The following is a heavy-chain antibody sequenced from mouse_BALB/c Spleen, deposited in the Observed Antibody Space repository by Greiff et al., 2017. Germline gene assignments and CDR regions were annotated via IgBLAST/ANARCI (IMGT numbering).Heavy chain of an antibody. Sequence: QVQLKESGAELAKPGASVKLSCKASGYTFTSYYMYWVKQRPGQGLEWIGEINPSNGGTNFNEKFKSKATLTVDKSSSTAYMQLSSLTSEDSAVYYCTRSGNYGYYFDYWGQGTTLTVSS. CDR3: TRSGNYGYYFDY. V-gene: IGHV1S81*02. J-gene: IGHJ2*01. D-gene: IGHD1-2*01. CDR1: GYTFTSYY. CDR2: INPSNGGT.